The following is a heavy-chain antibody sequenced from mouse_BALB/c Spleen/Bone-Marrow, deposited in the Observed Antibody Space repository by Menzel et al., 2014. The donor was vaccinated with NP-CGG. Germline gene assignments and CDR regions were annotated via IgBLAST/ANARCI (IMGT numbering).Heavy chain of an antibody. V-gene: IGHV1-67*01. D-gene: IGHD1-1*01. CDR1: GYTFTAYA. Sequence: QVQLKQSGPEVVRSGVSVKLSCKGSGYTFTAYAMHWVKQSHAESLEWIGLISTYSGNTHYNQDFKGKATMTVDKSSSTAYMELARLTSEDSAIYYCARNFYGSSYFDYWGQGTTLTVSS. CDR2: ISTYSGNT. J-gene: IGHJ2*01. CDR3: ARNFYGSSYFDY.